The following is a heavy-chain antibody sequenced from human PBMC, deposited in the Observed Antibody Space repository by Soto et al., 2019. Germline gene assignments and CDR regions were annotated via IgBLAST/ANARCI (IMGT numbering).Heavy chain of an antibody. CDR2: INHSGST. D-gene: IGHD3-10*01. Sequence: KPSETLSLTCTVYGGSFSGYYWSWIRQPPGKGLEWIGEINHSGSTNYNPSLKSRVTISVDTSKNQFSLKLSSVTAADTAVYYCARGKVRGVIIRADYYGMDVWGQGTTVTVSS. V-gene: IGHV4-34*01. CDR1: GGSFSGYY. J-gene: IGHJ6*02. CDR3: ARGKVRGVIIRADYYGMDV.